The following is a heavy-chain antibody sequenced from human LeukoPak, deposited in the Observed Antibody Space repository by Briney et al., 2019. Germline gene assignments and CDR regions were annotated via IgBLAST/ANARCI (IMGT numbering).Heavy chain of an antibody. CDR1: RGSISSYY. Sequence: SETLSLTCIVSRGSISSYYWSWIRQPPGKGLEWIGYMYHSGSSSYNPSLQSRVTISVDTSKNQFSLMLSSVTAADTAAYYWRTRSRITVAGTSYYYYYGMDVWGQGTTVTVSS. V-gene: IGHV4-59*01. J-gene: IGHJ6*02. CDR2: MYHSGSS. D-gene: IGHD6-19*01. CDR3: RTRSRITVAGTSYYYYYGMDV.